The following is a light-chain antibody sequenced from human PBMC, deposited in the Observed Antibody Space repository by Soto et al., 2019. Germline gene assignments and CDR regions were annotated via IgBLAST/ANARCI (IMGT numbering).Light chain of an antibody. CDR3: QQTHGNPT. V-gene: IGKV1-39*01. CDR2: VAS. Sequence: DLELIQSPPSLSASVRDKINITCRASQNIGTTLNWYQLRPGKAPQLLIDVASTLQTGVPSRFSGSGSGSDFTLTINNLQPEDFATYSCQQTHGNPTFGQGTKVDIK. J-gene: IGKJ1*01. CDR1: QNIGTT.